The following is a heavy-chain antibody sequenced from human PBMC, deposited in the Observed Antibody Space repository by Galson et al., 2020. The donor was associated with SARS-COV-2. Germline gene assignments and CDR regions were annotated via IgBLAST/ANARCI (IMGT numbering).Heavy chain of an antibody. J-gene: IGHJ4*02. Sequence: VSGPTLVTHTQTLTLTCTFSGFPLSTSGMCVSWIRQPPGKALERLARIDWDDDKYYSTSLKTRLTISKDTSKNQVVLTMTNMDPVDTATYYCARARIAAAGYDYWGQGTLVTVSS. D-gene: IGHD6-13*01. V-gene: IGHV2-70*11. CDR3: ARARIAAAGYDY. CDR2: IDWDDDK. CDR1: GFPLSTSGMC.